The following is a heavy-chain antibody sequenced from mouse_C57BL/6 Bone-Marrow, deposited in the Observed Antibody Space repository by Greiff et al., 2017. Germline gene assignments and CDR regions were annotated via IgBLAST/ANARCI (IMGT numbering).Heavy chain of an antibody. CDR2: IYPGSGST. Sequence: QVQLQQPGAELVKPGASVKMSCKASGYTFTSYWITWVKQRPGQGLEWIGDIYPGSGSTHYNEKFQSKATLTVDTSSSTAYMQLNSLTSEDSAVYYCAKDVYDLAWFAYWGQGTLVTVSA. CDR1: GYTFTSYW. V-gene: IGHV1-55*01. J-gene: IGHJ3*01. D-gene: IGHD2-2*01. CDR3: AKDVYDLAWFAY.